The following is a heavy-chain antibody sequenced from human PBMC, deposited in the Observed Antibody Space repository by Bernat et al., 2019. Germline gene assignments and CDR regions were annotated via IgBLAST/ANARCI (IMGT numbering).Heavy chain of an antibody. CDR2: ISSSGSTI. Sequence: EVQLVESGGGLVQPGGSLRLSCAASGFTFSSYEMNWVRQAPGKGLEWVSYISSSGSTIYYADSVKGRFTISGDNAKNSLYLQMSSLRAEDTAVYYCARDSHVRSVRGGGFDYWGQGTLVTVSS. CDR3: ARDSHVRSVRGGGFDY. D-gene: IGHD3-10*01. V-gene: IGHV3-48*03. J-gene: IGHJ4*02. CDR1: GFTFSSYE.